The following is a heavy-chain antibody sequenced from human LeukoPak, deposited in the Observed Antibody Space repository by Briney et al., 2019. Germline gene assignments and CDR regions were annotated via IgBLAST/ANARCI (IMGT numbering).Heavy chain of an antibody. CDR2: IYYSGST. CDR1: GGSISSYY. J-gene: IGHJ4*02. CDR3: ASGTAMIPVDY. V-gene: IGHV4-59*01. D-gene: IGHD5-18*01. Sequence: PSETLSLTCTVSGGSISSYYWSWIRQPPGKGLEWIGYIYYSGSTNYNPSLKSRVTISVDTSKNQFSLKLSSVTAADTAVYYCASGTAMIPVDYWGQGTLVTVSS.